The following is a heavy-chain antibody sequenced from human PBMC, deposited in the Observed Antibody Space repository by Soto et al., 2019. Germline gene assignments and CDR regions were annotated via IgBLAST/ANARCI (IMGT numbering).Heavy chain of an antibody. D-gene: IGHD3-10*01. J-gene: IGHJ5*02. CDR3: ARVWFGELLFDNWFDP. CDR2: IYYSGST. V-gene: IGHV4-31*03. Sequence: PSETLSLTCTVSGGSISSGGYYWSWIRQHPGKGLEWIGYIYYSGSTYYNPSLKSRVTISVDTSKNQFSLKLSSVTAADTAVYYCARVWFGELLFDNWFDPWGQGTLVTVSS. CDR1: GGSISSGGYY.